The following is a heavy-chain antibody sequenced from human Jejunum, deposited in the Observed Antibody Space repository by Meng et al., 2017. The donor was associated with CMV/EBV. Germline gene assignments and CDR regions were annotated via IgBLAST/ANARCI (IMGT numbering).Heavy chain of an antibody. J-gene: IGHJ4*02. D-gene: IGHD3-10*01. CDR1: GDSISSGDYS. V-gene: IGHV4-30-4*08. Sequence: QVQLQGSGPSLVKPSQTLSLTCTVSGDSISSGDYSWNWIRQSPGKGLEWIGYIYYNGNAYYNPSLQSRVSISVDTSKNEFSLNLNSVTAADTALYFCARGGIFRGIDYWGQGTLVTVSS. CDR3: ARGGIFRGIDY. CDR2: IYYNGNA.